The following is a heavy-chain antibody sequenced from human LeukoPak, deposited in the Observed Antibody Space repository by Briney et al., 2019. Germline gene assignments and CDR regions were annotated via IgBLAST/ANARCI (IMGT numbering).Heavy chain of an antibody. CDR3: AAPFRTEDYYHGMDV. D-gene: IGHD3/OR15-3a*01. V-gene: IGHV1-2*02. CDR2: INPNSGGT. CDR1: GYTFTGYY. Sequence: ASVKVSCKASGYTFTGYYMSWVRQAPGQGLEWMGWINPNSGGTKYAQKFQGRVTMTRDTSISTAYMELSSLISDDTAVYYCAAPFRTEDYYHGMDVWGQGTTVTVSS. J-gene: IGHJ6*02.